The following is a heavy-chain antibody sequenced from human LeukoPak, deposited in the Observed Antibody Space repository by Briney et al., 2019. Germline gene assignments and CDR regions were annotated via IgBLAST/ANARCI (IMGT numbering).Heavy chain of an antibody. Sequence: ASVKVSCKASCYTFTSYGISWVRQAPGQGLEWMGWISAYNGNTNYAQKLQGRVTMTTDTSTSTAYMELRSLRSDDTAVYYCARTLSGLRYFDWLFNYYFDYWGQGTLVTVSS. D-gene: IGHD3-9*01. CDR2: ISAYNGNT. CDR3: ARTLSGLRYFDWLFNYYFDY. J-gene: IGHJ4*02. V-gene: IGHV1-18*01. CDR1: CYTFTSYG.